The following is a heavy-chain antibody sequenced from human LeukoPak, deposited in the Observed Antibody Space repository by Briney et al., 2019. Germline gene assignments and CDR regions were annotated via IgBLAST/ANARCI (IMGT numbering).Heavy chain of an antibody. D-gene: IGHD1-14*01. CDR2: FGVISDT. CDR3: ARTRGWFDP. CDR1: GFTFSSYA. J-gene: IGHJ5*02. V-gene: IGHV3-23*01. Sequence: PGGSLRLSCAATGFTFSSYAMTWVRQAPGKGLEWVSAFGVISDTYYADSVKGRFTISRDNSKNTVILQMNSLRADDTAVYYCARTRGWFDPWGPGTLVTVSS.